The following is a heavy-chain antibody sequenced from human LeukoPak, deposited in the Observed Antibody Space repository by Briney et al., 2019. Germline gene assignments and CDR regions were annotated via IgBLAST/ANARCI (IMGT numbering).Heavy chain of an antibody. D-gene: IGHD3-3*01. CDR3: AKATYDFWSGYYSGGYFDY. CDR2: IRYDGSNK. V-gene: IGHV3-30*02. Sequence: GGSLRLSCAASGFTFSSYGMHWVRQAPGKGLEWVAFIRYDGSNKYYADSVKGRFTISRDNSKNTLYLQMNSLRAEDTAVYYCAKATYDFWSGYYSGGYFDYWGQGTLVTVSS. CDR1: GFTFSSYG. J-gene: IGHJ4*02.